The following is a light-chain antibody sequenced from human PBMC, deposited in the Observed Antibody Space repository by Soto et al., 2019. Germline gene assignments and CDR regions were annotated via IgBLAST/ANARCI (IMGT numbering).Light chain of an antibody. CDR3: QQYGDSPTWT. CDR2: NVS. J-gene: IGKJ1*01. CDR1: QTVTNNH. V-gene: IGKV3-20*01. Sequence: EIVLTQSPDTLSLSPGGRATLSCRASQTVTNNHLAWYQQKPGQAPRLLIYNVSRRATGIPDRFSGSGSGTDFTLTISRLEPEDFAVYYCQQYGDSPTWTFGLGTRVEIK.